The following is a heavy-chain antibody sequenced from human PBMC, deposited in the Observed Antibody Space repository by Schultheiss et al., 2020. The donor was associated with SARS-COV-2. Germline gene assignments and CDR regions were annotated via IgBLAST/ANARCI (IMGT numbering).Heavy chain of an antibody. Sequence: SETLSLTCTVSGGSISSYYWSWIRQPPGKGLEWIGYIYYSGSTNYNPSLKSRVTISVDKSKNQFSLKLSSVTAADTAVYYCARGLVTMVRGVIPDYWGQGTLVTVSS. V-gene: IGHV4-59*12. CDR2: IYYSGST. CDR1: GGSISSYY. D-gene: IGHD3-10*01. J-gene: IGHJ4*02. CDR3: ARGLVTMVRGVIPDY.